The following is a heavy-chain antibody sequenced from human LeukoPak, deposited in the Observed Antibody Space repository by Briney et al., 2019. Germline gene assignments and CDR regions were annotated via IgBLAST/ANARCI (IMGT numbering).Heavy chain of an antibody. CDR1: ESHA. D-gene: IGHD3-10*01. CDR2: ISRSGVST. CDR3: AKGSGVHY. V-gene: IGHV3-23*01. J-gene: IGHJ4*02. Sequence: GGSLRLSCAASESHAMTWVRQGPGKGPEWVSAISRSGVSTYYADSVRGRFTISRDNANNSLYLQMNSLRAEDTAVYYCAKGSGVHYWGQGTLVIVSS.